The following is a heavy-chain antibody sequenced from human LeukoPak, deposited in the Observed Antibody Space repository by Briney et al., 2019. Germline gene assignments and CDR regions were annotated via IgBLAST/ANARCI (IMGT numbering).Heavy chain of an antibody. CDR2: ITSSASTI. D-gene: IGHD1-26*01. CDR1: GFTFSSFE. V-gene: IGHV3-48*03. J-gene: IGHJ4*02. CDR3: ARKVLSGSRYFDY. Sequence: GGSLRLSCAASGFTFSSFEMNWVRQAPGKGLEWVSYITSSASTIYYAESVKGRFTISRDNAKNSLFLQMNSLRAEDTAVYYCARKVLSGSRYFDYWGQGTLVTVSS.